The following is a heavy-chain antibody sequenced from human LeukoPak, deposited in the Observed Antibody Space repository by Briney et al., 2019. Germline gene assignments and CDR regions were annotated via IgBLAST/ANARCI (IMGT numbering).Heavy chain of an antibody. CDR2: ISYDGSNK. CDR3: GEIDY. D-gene: IGHD1-26*01. Sequence: GGSLRLSCAASGFTFSSYAMHWVRQAPGKGLEWVAVISYDGSNKYYADSVKGRFTISRDNSKNTLCLQMNSLRAEDTAVYYCGEIDYWGQGTLVTVSS. J-gene: IGHJ4*02. V-gene: IGHV3-30-3*01. CDR1: GFTFSSYA.